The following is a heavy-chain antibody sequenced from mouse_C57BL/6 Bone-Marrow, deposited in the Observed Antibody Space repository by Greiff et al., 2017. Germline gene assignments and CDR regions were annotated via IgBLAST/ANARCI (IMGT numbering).Heavy chain of an antibody. CDR1: GFNFKDDY. Sequence: VQLQQSGAELVRPGASVKLSCTASGFNFKDDYMHWVKQRPEQGLEWIGWIDPENGDTEYAAKFQGKATITEDTSSNTAYLQISSLTSEDTAVYYCTRLWLDYWGQGTSVTGSS. D-gene: IGHD1-1*02. J-gene: IGHJ4*01. CDR3: TRLWLDY. V-gene: IGHV14-4*01. CDR2: IDPENGDT.